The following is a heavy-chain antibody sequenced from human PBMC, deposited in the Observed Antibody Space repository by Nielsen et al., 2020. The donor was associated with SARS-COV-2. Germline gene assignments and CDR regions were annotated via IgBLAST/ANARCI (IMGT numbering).Heavy chain of an antibody. CDR3: AKDITYYYDSSGLDY. V-gene: IGHV4-39*02. Sequence: SETLSLTCSVSGDSIRSNDYYWGWIRQPPGKGLEWVGSIYYSGSTFYSPSLKSRVTISEDPSKNQFSLKLSAVTAADTAVYYCAKDITYYYDSSGLDYWGQGTLVTVSS. J-gene: IGHJ4*02. CDR1: GDSIRSNDYY. CDR2: IYYSGST. D-gene: IGHD3-22*01.